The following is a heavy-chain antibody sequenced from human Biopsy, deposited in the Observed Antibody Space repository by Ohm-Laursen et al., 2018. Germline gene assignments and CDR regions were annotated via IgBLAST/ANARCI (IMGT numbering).Heavy chain of an antibody. CDR3: ARDDGFYARTSGMDV. D-gene: IGHD2-8*01. V-gene: IGHV3-21*01. CDR1: TFTFSSDS. Sequence: SLRLSCSASTFTFSSDSVNWVRQAPGTGLEWVSYINSDASYIYYGVSVRGRFTITRDNAKNSVYLQMNSLRVEDTAVYYCARDDGFYARTSGMDVWGQGTTVTVSS. CDR2: INSDASYI. J-gene: IGHJ6*02.